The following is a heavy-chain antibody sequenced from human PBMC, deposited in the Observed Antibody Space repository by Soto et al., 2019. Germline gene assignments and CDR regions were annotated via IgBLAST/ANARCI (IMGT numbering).Heavy chain of an antibody. CDR2: IYRDGRT. Sequence: QVQLQESGPGLVKPSGTVSLTCDVSGVSISSGNWWSWVRQPPGKRLEWIGEIYRDGRTTHNPSLRVRATISVYTSKNWFSLRVTSATAADTAVYYCVRLIYDRRLNYLYFDYWCRGALVTVSS. J-gene: IGHJ4*02. CDR1: GVSISSGNW. V-gene: IGHV4-4*02. CDR3: VRLIYDRRLNYLYFDY. D-gene: IGHD3-22*01.